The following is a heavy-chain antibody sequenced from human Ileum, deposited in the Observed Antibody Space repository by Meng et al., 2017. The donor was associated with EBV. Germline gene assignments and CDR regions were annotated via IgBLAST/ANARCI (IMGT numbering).Heavy chain of an antibody. J-gene: IGHJ4*02. D-gene: IGHD2-15*01. CDR2: IYYSGST. CDR1: GGSISSYY. V-gene: IGHV4-59*08. Sequence: VQRQESGPGLGKPSETLSLACPVSGGSISSYYWSWIRQPPGKGLEWIGYIYYSGSTNYNPSLKSRVTISVDTSKNQFSLNLSSVTAADTAVYYCARGGWSLDYWGQGTLVTVSS. CDR3: ARGGWSLDY.